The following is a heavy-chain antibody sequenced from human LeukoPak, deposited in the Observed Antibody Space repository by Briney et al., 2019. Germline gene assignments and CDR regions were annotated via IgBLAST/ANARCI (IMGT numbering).Heavy chain of an antibody. CDR3: ARGSGSGWPLDR. V-gene: IGHV3-7*05. CDR1: GFTFSRYW. CDR2: IKQDGSEK. D-gene: IGHD6-19*01. Sequence: PGGSLRLSCAASGFTFSRYWMTWLRQAPGKGLEWVANIKQDGSEKYSVDSVRGRFTISRDNAKNSLSLQMNSLRAEDTAVYYCARGSGSGWPLDRWGQGALVTVSS. J-gene: IGHJ5*02.